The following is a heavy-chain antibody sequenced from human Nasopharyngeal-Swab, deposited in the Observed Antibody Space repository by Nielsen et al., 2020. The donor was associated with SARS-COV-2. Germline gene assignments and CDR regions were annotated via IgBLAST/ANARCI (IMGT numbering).Heavy chain of an antibody. V-gene: IGHV3-30*03. Sequence: GESLKISCAASGFTFSSYGMHWVRQAPGKGLEWVAVISYDGSNKYYADSVKGRFTISRDNSKNTLYLQMNSLRAEDTAVYYCARDPEVYSSGIDYWGQGTLVTVSS. D-gene: IGHD6-19*01. CDR1: GFTFSSYG. CDR3: ARDPEVYSSGIDY. J-gene: IGHJ4*02. CDR2: ISYDGSNK.